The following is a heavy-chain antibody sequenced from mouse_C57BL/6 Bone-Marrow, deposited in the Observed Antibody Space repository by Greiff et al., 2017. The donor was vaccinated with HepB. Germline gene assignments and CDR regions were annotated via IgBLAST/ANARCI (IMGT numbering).Heavy chain of an antibody. V-gene: IGHV1-77*01. J-gene: IGHJ2*01. D-gene: IGHD2-4*01. CDR3: ARVEYDYDFDY. Sequence: QVQLQQPGAELVKPGASVKISCKASGYTFTDYYINWVKQRPGQGLEWIGKIGLGSGSTYYNEKFKGKATLTADKSSSTAYMQLSSLTSEDSAVYFCARVEYDYDFDYWGRGTTLTVSS. CDR2: IGLGSGST. CDR1: GYTFTDYY.